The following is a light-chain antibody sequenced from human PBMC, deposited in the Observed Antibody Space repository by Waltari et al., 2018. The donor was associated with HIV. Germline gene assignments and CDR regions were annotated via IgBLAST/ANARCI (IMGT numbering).Light chain of an antibody. Sequence: QSALTQPASVSGSPGQSVTISCTGTSSPLGGSTYLSWYQQHPGNPPKDLIYDVINRPPEISDRFSGSKSGSTASLTISGLQAEDEADDYCASSTARSIPWVFGGGTKLTVV. CDR1: SSPLGGSTY. CDR3: ASSTARSIPWV. CDR2: DVI. J-gene: IGLJ3*02. V-gene: IGLV2-14*03.